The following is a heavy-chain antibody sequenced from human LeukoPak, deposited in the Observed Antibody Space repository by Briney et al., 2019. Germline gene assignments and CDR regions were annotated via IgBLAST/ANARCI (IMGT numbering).Heavy chain of an antibody. CDR3: ARAAIVVVPAAAGWFDP. J-gene: IGHJ5*02. CDR1: GGSFSGYY. V-gene: IGHV4-34*01. Sequence: PSETLSLTCAVYGGSFSGYYWSWIRQPPGKGLEWIGEINHSGSTNYSPSLKSRVTISVDTSKNQFSLKLNSVTAADTAVYYCARAAIVVVPAAAGWFDPWGQGTLVTVSS. D-gene: IGHD2-2*01. CDR2: INHSGST.